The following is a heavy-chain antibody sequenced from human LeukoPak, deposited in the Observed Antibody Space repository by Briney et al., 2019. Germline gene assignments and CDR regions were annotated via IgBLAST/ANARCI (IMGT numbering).Heavy chain of an antibody. J-gene: IGHJ6*02. CDR1: GFTFSSYA. D-gene: IGHD1-1*01. V-gene: IGHV3-30-3*01. CDR3: AKGDDSNWKYYYFVMDV. CDR2: ISYDGSNK. Sequence: GGSLRLSCAASGFTFSSYAMHWVRQAPGKGLEWVAVISYDGSNKYYADSVKGRFTISRDNSKNTLYLQMNSLRAEDTAVYYCAKGDDSNWKYYYFVMDVWGQGTTVTVSS.